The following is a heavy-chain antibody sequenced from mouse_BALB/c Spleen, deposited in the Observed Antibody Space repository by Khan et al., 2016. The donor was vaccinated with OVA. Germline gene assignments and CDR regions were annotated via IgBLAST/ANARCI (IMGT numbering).Heavy chain of an antibody. J-gene: IGHJ3*01. CDR2: ISNRGSTT. D-gene: IGHD2-3*01. V-gene: IGHV5-12*02. CDR3: AREGDDGGLAY. CDR1: GFTFSDYY. Sequence: VQLKESGGGLVQPGGSLKLSCATSGFTFSDYYMYWVRQTPEKRLEWVAYISNRGSTTYYPDTVRGRFTISRDNAKNTLYLQMSRLKSEDTAMSYCAREGDDGGLAYWGQGTLVTVSA.